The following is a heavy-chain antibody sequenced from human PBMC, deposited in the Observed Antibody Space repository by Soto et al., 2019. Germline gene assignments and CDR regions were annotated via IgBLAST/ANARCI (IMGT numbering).Heavy chain of an antibody. J-gene: IGHJ3*02. D-gene: IGHD1-26*01. V-gene: IGHV1-69*13. Sequence: GASVKVSCKASGGTFSSYAISWVRQAPGQGLEWMGGIIPIFGTANYAQKFQGRVTITADESTSTAYMELSSLRSEDTAVYYCARDTTGVGATRGDAFDIWGQGTMVTVS. CDR1: GGTFSSYA. CDR2: IIPIFGTA. CDR3: ARDTTGVGATRGDAFDI.